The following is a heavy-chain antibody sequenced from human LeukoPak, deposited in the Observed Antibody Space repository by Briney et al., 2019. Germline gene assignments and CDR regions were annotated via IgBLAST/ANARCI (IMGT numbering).Heavy chain of an antibody. J-gene: IGHJ6*02. Sequence: SETLSLTCSVSIGSVTSYYWSWFRQPVGKTLEWIGQIHVDGTTDYNPSLKSRVAMSIDTSKNQFSLQLSSVTAADTAVYYCARASSSSWYYHYGMDVWGQGTTVTVSS. V-gene: IGHV4-4*07. CDR1: IGSVTSYY. D-gene: IGHD6-13*01. CDR3: ARASSSSWYYHYGMDV. CDR2: IHVDGTT.